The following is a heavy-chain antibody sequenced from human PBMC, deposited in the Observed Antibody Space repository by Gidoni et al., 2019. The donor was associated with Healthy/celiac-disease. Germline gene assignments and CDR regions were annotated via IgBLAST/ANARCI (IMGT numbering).Heavy chain of an antibody. CDR3: AREFAGNGPGWFDY. CDR2: ISYDGSNQ. D-gene: IGHD3-16*01. CDR1: GFTFSSYA. Sequence: QVQLVEPAGGVVQPGMSLRLSCAASGFTFSSYAMHWVRQAPGKGLEWVAIISYDGSNQYYADSVKGRFTISRDNSKNTLYLQMNSLRAEDTAVYYCAREFAGNGPGWFDYWGQGPLVTVSS. V-gene: IGHV3-30-3*01. J-gene: IGHJ4*02.